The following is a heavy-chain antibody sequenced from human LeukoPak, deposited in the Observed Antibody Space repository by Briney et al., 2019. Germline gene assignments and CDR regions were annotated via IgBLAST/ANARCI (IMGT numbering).Heavy chain of an antibody. Sequence: ASVKVSCKASGYTFTGYYMHWVRQAPGQGHEWMGWINPNSGGTNYAQKFQGRVTMTRDTSISTAYMELSRLRSDDTAVYHCARSAIVGATRGLDLWGQGTLVTVSS. CDR1: GYTFTGYY. CDR2: INPNSGGT. J-gene: IGHJ5*02. V-gene: IGHV1-2*02. D-gene: IGHD1-26*01. CDR3: ARSAIVGATRGLDL.